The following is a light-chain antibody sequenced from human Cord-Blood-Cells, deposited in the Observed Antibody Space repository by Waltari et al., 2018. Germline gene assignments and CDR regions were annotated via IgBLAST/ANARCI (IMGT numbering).Light chain of an antibody. J-gene: IGLJ1*01. CDR1: SSDVGGYNY. CDR3: SSYTSSSTSPYV. CDR2: EVS. Sequence: QSALTQPASVSGSPGQSITISCTGTSSDVGGYNYVSWYQQHPGKAPKLMIYEVSKRPSGVSNRFSGSKSGNTASLTISGLQAEDEADYYCSSYTSSSTSPYVFGTGTKVTVL. V-gene: IGLV2-14*01.